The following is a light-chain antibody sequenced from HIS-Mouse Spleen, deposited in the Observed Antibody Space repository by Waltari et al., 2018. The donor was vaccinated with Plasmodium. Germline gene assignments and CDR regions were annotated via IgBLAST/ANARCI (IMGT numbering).Light chain of an antibody. V-gene: IGKV3-20*01. Sequence: EIVLTQSPGTLSLSPGERATLSCRASQSVSSSYLAWYQQKPGQAPRLRIYGASSRATGIPDRFSGRGSGTDFTLTISRLGPEDFAVYYCQQYGSSPYTFGQGTKLEIK. J-gene: IGKJ2*01. CDR2: GAS. CDR3: QQYGSSPYT. CDR1: QSVSSSY.